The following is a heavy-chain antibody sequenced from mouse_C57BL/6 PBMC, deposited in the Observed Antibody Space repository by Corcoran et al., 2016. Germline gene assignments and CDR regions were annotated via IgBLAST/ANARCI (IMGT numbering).Heavy chain of an antibody. CDR2: INPNNGGT. Sequence: EVQLQQSGPELVKPGASVKIPCKASGYTFTDYNMDWVKQSHGKSLEWIGDINPNNGGTIYNQKFKGKATLTVDKSSSTAYMELRSLTSEDTAVYYCARRGLGREFAYWGQGTLVTVSA. CDR1: GYTFTDYN. V-gene: IGHV1-18*01. D-gene: IGHD4-1*01. J-gene: IGHJ3*01. CDR3: ARRGLGREFAY.